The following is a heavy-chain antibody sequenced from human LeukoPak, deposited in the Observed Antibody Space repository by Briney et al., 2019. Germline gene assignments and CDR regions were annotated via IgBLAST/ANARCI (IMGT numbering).Heavy chain of an antibody. Sequence: GASVKVSCKASGYTFTGYYMHWVRQAPGQGLEWMGWINPNSGGTNYAQKFQGRVTMTRDTSISTAYMELSRLRSDDTAVYYCAQRGTTYDFWSGLGGKYGMDVWGQGTTVTVSS. CDR1: GYTFTGYY. J-gene: IGHJ6*02. D-gene: IGHD3-3*01. CDR2: INPNSGGT. V-gene: IGHV1-2*02. CDR3: AQRGTTYDFWSGLGGKYGMDV.